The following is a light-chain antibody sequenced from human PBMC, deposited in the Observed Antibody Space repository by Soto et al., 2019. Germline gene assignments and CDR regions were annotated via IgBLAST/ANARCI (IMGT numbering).Light chain of an antibody. CDR3: SSYAASNNLGV. CDR1: SSDVGGYNY. Sequence: QSVLTQPPSASGSPGQSVTISCIGTSSDVGGYNYVSWYQQHPGKAPKLMIYEVSKRPSGVPDRFSGSKSGNSASLTVSGLQAEDVADYYCSSYAASNNLGVFGGGTKLTVL. CDR2: EVS. J-gene: IGLJ2*01. V-gene: IGLV2-8*01.